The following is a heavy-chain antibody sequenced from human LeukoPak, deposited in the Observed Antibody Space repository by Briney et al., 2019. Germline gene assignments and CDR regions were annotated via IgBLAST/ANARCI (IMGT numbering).Heavy chain of an antibody. CDR1: GFTFSYYY. D-gene: IGHD3-22*01. J-gene: IGHJ3*02. Sequence: GGSLRLSCAASGFTFSYYYMSGVRQAPGKGLEWVSYISSSNSTIYYADSVKGRFTISRDNAKNSLYLQMNSLRDEDTAVYYCARSSGYYSDAFDIWGQGTMVTVSS. CDR2: ISSSNSTI. V-gene: IGHV3-48*02. CDR3: ARSSGYYSDAFDI.